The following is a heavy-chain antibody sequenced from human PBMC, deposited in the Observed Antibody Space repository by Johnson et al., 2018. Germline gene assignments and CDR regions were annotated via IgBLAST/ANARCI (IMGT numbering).Heavy chain of an antibody. V-gene: IGHV4-39*01. CDR2: IYYNGST. CDR3: VRHASYCDRSGCYYFACEI. J-gene: IGHJ3*02. D-gene: IGHD3-22*01. CDR1: GGSTSTNSYY. Sequence: QVQLQESGPGLVKPSETLSLTCTVSGGSTSTNSYYWGWIRQPPGKGLEWIGTIYYNGSTYYNPSLKSRVTISVDTSKNQYSLKLTSVTAADTAVYYCVRHASYCDRSGCYYFACEIWGQGTMVIVSS.